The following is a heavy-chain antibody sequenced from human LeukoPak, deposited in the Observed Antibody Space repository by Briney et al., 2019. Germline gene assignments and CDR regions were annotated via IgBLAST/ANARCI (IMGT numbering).Heavy chain of an antibody. V-gene: IGHV3-23*01. D-gene: IGHD2-2*01. CDR1: GSTFSSYA. Sequence: GGSLRLSCAASGSTFSSYAMSWVRQAPGKGLEWVSAISGSGGSTYYADSVKGRFTISRDNSKNTLYLQMNSLRAEDTAVYYCAKGSLGYCSSTSCLMWGVNYWGQGTLVTVSS. CDR2: ISGSGGST. CDR3: AKGSLGYCSSTSCLMWGVNY. J-gene: IGHJ4*02.